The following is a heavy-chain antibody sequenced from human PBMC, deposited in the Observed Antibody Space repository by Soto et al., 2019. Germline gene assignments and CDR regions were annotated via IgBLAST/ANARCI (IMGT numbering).Heavy chain of an antibody. J-gene: IGHJ4*02. CDR2: ISAYNGNT. D-gene: IGHD5-12*01. V-gene: IGHV1-18*01. CDR3: ARERGVTYRYRHLGPQFRLNDY. CDR1: GYTFTSYG. Sequence: QVPLVQSGAEVKKTGASAKVTCKASGYTFTSYGISWVRQAPGQGLEWMGWISAYNGNTNYAQKLQGRVTMTTDTSTSTAYMELRSLRSDDTAVYYCARERGVTYRYRHLGPQFRLNDYWSQGTLVTVSS.